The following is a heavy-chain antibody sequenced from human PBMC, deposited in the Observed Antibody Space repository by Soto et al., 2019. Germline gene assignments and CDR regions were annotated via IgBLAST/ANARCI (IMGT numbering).Heavy chain of an antibody. CDR3: TRATFDV. CDR1: GFDFTTYA. V-gene: IGHV3-33*01. Sequence: GGSLRLSCAVPGFDFTTYAMHWVRQTPDKGLEWVAIIWFDGIKEFYAESVRGRFTISIDTSKNTVFLQMNNVRAEDTALYYCTRATFDVWGQGTTVTVSS. J-gene: IGHJ6*02. CDR2: IWFDGIKE.